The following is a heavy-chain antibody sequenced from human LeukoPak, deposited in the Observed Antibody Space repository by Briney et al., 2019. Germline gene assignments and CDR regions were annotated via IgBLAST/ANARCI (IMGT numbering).Heavy chain of an antibody. CDR1: GFTFSSYA. CDR2: ISASGGST. CDR3: AKLSTVTTRAHLDY. V-gene: IGHV3-23*01. D-gene: IGHD4-17*01. J-gene: IGHJ4*02. Sequence: GGSLRVSCAASGFTFSSYAMTWVRQAPGQGLEWVSGISASGGSTYYADSVKGRFTISRDNSKNTLHLRMNSLRAEDTAVYYCAKLSTVTTRAHLDYWGQGTLVTVSS.